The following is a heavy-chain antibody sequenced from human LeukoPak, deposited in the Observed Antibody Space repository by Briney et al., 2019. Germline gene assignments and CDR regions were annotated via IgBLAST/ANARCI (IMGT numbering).Heavy chain of an antibody. Sequence: SETLSLTCTVSGGSISSYYWSWIRQPPGKGLEWIGYIYYSGSTNHNPSLKSRVTISVDTSKNQFSLKLSSVTAADTAVYYCARGQYYYDSSGIENYFDYWGQGTLVTVSS. J-gene: IGHJ4*02. CDR2: IYYSGST. CDR1: GGSISSYY. CDR3: ARGQYYYDSSGIENYFDY. D-gene: IGHD3-22*01. V-gene: IGHV4-59*01.